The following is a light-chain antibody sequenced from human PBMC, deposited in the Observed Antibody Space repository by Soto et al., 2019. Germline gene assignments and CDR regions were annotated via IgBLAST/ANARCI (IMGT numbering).Light chain of an antibody. J-gene: IGKJ1*01. CDR1: QNIDIS. Sequence: DIEMTQSPSTGSGSVLDIGSIGCRASQNIDISLAWFQQRPGQAPKVLIYAASGLASGVPATFSGSGSGTEFTLTISSLQPDDFATYYCQHYDTFSWAFGQGTKVDIK. V-gene: IGKV1-5*01. CDR2: AAS. CDR3: QHYDTFSWA.